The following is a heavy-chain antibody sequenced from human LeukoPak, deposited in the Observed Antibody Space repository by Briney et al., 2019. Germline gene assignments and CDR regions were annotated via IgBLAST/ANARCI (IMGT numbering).Heavy chain of an antibody. CDR1: GGSFSGYY. CDR3: ARVYFYGSGSYLEY. D-gene: IGHD3-10*01. CDR2: VNHSGST. J-gene: IGHJ4*02. V-gene: IGHV4-34*01. Sequence: SETLSLTCAVYGGSFSGYYWSWIRQPPGKGLEWIGEVNHSGSTNYNPSLKSRVTISVDTSKNQFSLKLSSVTAADTAVYYCARVYFYGSGSYLEYWGQGTLVTVSS.